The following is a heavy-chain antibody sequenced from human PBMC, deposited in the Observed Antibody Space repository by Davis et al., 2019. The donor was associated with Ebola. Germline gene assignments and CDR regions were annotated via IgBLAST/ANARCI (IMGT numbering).Heavy chain of an antibody. CDR2: ISAYNGKT. Sequence: AASVKVSCKASGHTFTNFGINWVRQAPGQGLEWMGWISAYNGKTNYARKFQGRVIMTTDTSTSTAYMELRCLRSDDTAVYYCASLSATYGAFDYWGQRTLVTVSS. J-gene: IGHJ4*02. CDR1: GHTFTNFG. D-gene: IGHD3-16*01. V-gene: IGHV1-18*01. CDR3: ASLSATYGAFDY.